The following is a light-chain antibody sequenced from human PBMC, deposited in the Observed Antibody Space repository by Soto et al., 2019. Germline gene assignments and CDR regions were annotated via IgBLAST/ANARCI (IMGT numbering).Light chain of an antibody. CDR1: TTYTGSYNL. J-gene: IGLJ3*02. CDR2: EVT. Sequence: QSALTQPASVSESPGQSITISCAVTTTYTGSYNLVSWYQLLPDKAPKLIIYEVTKRPSGVPDRFSGSKSGNTASLTVSGLQAEDEADYYCSSHAGINNVVFGGGTQLTVL. V-gene: IGLV2-14*02. CDR3: SSHAGINNVV.